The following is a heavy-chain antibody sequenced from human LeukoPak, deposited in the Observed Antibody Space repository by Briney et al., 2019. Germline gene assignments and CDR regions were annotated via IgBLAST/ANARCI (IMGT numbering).Heavy chain of an antibody. CDR2: IWNDGSGT. CDR1: GFIFSNYG. V-gene: IGHV3-33*01. CDR3: ARDMGRAWYGPPDY. J-gene: IGHJ4*02. Sequence: GGSLRLSCAASGFIFSNYGMHWVRQAPGKRLEWVAVIWNDGSGTFHADSVKGRFRIARDNSKNTLYLRMNSLRAEDTAVYFCARDMGRAWYGPPDYWGQGTLVTVSS. D-gene: IGHD6-13*01.